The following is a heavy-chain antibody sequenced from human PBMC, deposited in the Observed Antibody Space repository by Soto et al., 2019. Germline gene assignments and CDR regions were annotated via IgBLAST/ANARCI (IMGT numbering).Heavy chain of an antibody. J-gene: IGHJ4*02. CDR3: AKRYDFWSGYNDY. CDR1: GFTFSSYA. CDR2: ISGSGGST. D-gene: IGHD3-3*01. Sequence: SCAASGFTFSSYAMSWVRQAPGKGLEWVSAISGSGGSTYYADSVKGRFTISRDNSKNTLYLQMNSLRAEDTAVYYCAKRYDFWSGYNDYWGQGTLVTVSS. V-gene: IGHV3-23*01.